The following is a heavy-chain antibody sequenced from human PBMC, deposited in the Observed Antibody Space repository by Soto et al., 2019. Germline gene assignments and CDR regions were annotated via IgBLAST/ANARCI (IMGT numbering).Heavy chain of an antibody. CDR2: IYPGDSDT. Sequence: PGESLKISCKGAGYSFTSYWIGWVRQMPGKGLEWIGIIYPGDSDTRYSPSFQGQVTISADKSIGTAYLQWSSLKASDTAMYYCARGGSHPYDAFDIWGQGTMVTVSS. CDR1: GYSFTSYW. J-gene: IGHJ3*02. D-gene: IGHD1-26*01. CDR3: ARGGSHPYDAFDI. V-gene: IGHV5-51*01.